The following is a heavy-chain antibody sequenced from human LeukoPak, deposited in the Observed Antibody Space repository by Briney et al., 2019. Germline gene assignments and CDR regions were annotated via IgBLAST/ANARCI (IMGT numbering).Heavy chain of an antibody. D-gene: IGHD5-12*01. CDR2: IYYTGTT. Sequence: SETLSLTCTVSGGSISTNSYYWGWIRLPPGKGLEWIANIYYTGTTYYNPSLKSRVTISVDTSKNQFSLKLNSVTAADTAVYYCARVADDAFDIWGQGTMVTVSS. V-gene: IGHV4-39*01. CDR3: ARVADDAFDI. J-gene: IGHJ3*02. CDR1: GGSISTNSYY.